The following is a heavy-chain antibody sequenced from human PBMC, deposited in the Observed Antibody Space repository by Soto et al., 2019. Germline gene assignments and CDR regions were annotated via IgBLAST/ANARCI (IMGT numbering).Heavy chain of an antibody. Sequence: SVKVSCKAAGGTFSSYAISWVRQAPGQGLEWMGGIIPIFGTANYAQKFQGRVTITADKSTSTADMELSSLRSEDTAVYYCVRDTLYGGYYGMDVWGQGTTVTVSS. D-gene: IGHD4-17*01. J-gene: IGHJ6*02. CDR3: VRDTLYGGYYGMDV. V-gene: IGHV1-69*06. CDR2: IIPIFGTA. CDR1: GGTFSSYA.